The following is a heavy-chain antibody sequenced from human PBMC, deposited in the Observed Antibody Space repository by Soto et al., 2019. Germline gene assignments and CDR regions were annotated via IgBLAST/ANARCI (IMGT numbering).Heavy chain of an antibody. CDR2: VYYSGTT. Sequence: QLQLQESGPGLVKPSETLSLTCGVSGDSINSRYHYWGWVRQAPGKGLEWIGSVYYSGTTYYAPSLKSRVTISVDTPKNQFSVMLTSVTAADTSVYYCAGLSCSGRTCHILLYGGNYFFDYWGQGTLVTVSS. D-gene: IGHD2-15*01. CDR3: AGLSCSGRTCHILLYGGNYFFDY. V-gene: IGHV4-39*01. J-gene: IGHJ4*02. CDR1: GDSINSRYHY.